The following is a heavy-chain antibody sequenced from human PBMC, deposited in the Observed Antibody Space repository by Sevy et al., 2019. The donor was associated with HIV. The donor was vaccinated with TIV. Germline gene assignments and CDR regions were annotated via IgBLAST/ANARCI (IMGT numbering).Heavy chain of an antibody. V-gene: IGHV3-7*03. CDR2: IKKDGTDK. CDR1: GFTFSNHW. J-gene: IGHJ4*02. Sequence: GGSLRLSCAVSGFTFSNHWMTWVRQAPGKELEWVANIKKDGTDKFYVDSVMGRFSISRDNAKDLLYLQMNSLRVEDTAVYYCARDRRVEYGGSDYWGQGTLVTVSS. CDR3: ARDRRVEYGGSDY. D-gene: IGHD3-10*01.